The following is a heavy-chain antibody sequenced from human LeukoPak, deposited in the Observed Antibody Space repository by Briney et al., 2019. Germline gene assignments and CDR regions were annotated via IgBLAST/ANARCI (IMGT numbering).Heavy chain of an antibody. CDR1: GFTFSSYA. V-gene: IGHV3-23*01. D-gene: IGHD3-22*01. J-gene: IGHJ4*02. CDR2: ISGSGGST. CDR3: GSGRSGYYYSDY. Sequence: GGSLRLSCAASGFTFSSYAMSWVRQAPGKGLEWVSAISGSGGSTYYADSVKGRFTISRDNSKNTLYLQMNSLRAEDTAVYYCGSGRSGYYYSDYWGQGTLVTVSS.